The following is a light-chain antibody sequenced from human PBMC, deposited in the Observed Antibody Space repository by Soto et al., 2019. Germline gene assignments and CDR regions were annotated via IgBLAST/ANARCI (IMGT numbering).Light chain of an antibody. CDR3: KQHSNPPWT. CDR1: QSVSY. Sequence: EVVLTQSPAALSLSPVERATLSCRASQSVSYLAWYQQKPGQAPRLLMYDTSARATSIPARFSGSGSGTDFTITISSLEHEDFAVYYFKQHSNPPWTFGQGTKVEIK. V-gene: IGKV3-11*01. CDR2: DTS. J-gene: IGKJ1*01.